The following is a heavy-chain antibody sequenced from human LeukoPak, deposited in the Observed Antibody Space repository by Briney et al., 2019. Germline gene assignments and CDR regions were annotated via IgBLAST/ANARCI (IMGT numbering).Heavy chain of an antibody. J-gene: IGHJ4*02. CDR1: GFTFSSYG. CDR2: ISYEGSNK. Sequence: GGSLRLSCAASGFTFSSYGMHWVRQAPGKGLEWVAVISYEGSNKYYADSVKGRFTIPRDNSKNTLYLQMNSLRAEDTAVYYCAKEGSGWYQFDYWGQGTLVTVSS. V-gene: IGHV3-30*18. D-gene: IGHD6-19*01. CDR3: AKEGSGWYQFDY.